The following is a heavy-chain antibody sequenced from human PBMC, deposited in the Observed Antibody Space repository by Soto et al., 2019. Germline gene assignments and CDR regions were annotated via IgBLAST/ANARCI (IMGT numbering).Heavy chain of an antibody. D-gene: IGHD3-10*01. CDR2: IGGSGSSA. V-gene: IGHV3-23*01. J-gene: IGHJ5*02. CDR3: AKDAVAYNGEWDWFSL. Sequence: EGQLLESGGGLVQPGGSLRLSCVASGFTFKNFAMTWVRQAPGKGVEWVSAIGGSGSSANYADSVKGRFTVSRDDSKSSLYLQRSGLRVDDTALYYCAKDAVAYNGEWDWFSLWGQGTLVTVSS. CDR1: GFTFKNFA.